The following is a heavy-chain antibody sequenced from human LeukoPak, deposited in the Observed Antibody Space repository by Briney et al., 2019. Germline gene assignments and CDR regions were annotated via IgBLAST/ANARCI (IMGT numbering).Heavy chain of an antibody. V-gene: IGHV3-11*05. D-gene: IGHD3-22*01. J-gene: IGHJ3*02. Sequence: GGSLRLSCAASGFTFSDYYMSWIRQAPGKGLEWVSYISSSSSYTNYADSVKGRFTISRDNAKNSLYLQMSSLRSEDTAVYYCARGLGSSGPIVDDAFDIWGQGTMVTVSS. CDR1: GFTFSDYY. CDR2: ISSSSSYT. CDR3: ARGLGSSGPIVDDAFDI.